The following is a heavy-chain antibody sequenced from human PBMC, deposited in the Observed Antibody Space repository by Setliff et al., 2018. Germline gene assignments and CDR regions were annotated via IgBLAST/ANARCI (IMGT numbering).Heavy chain of an antibody. D-gene: IGHD6-19*01. CDR3: ARRTGFAVAGFDH. Sequence: GESLKISCKGSGYSLSRHWIGWVRQVPGKGLEWIGIIYPGDSDFRYSPSFQGQVTISADKSINTAYLQWSNLKASDTAIYYGARRTGFAVAGFDHWGQGTLVTVSS. J-gene: IGHJ4*02. CDR2: IYPGDSDF. V-gene: IGHV5-51*01. CDR1: GYSLSRHW.